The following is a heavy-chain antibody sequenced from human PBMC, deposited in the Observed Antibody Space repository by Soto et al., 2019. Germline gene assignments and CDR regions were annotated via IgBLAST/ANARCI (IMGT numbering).Heavy chain of an antibody. V-gene: IGHV3-74*01. CDR3: ARDASSWYYFDY. CDR1: GFTFSSYW. CDR2: INSDGSST. Sequence: PGGSLRLSCAASGFTFSSYWMHWVRQAPGKGLVWVSRINSDGSSTSYADSVKGRITISRDNAKNTLYLQMNSLRDEDTAVYYCARDASSWYYFDYWGQGTLVTVSS. D-gene: IGHD6-13*01. J-gene: IGHJ4*02.